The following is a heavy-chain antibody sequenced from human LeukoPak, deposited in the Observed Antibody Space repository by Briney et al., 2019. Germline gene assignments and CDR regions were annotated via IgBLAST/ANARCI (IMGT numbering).Heavy chain of an antibody. J-gene: IGHJ4*02. CDR1: GYTFTTYD. Sequence: APVKVSCKASGYTFTTYDINWVRQATGQGLEWMGWMNPNSGNTGYAQKFQGRVTMTRNTSISTAYMELSSLRSEDTAVYYCARGSPPYYSGYEVGDYWGQGTLVTVSS. CDR2: MNPNSGNT. D-gene: IGHD5-12*01. V-gene: IGHV1-8*01. CDR3: ARGSPPYYSGYEVGDY.